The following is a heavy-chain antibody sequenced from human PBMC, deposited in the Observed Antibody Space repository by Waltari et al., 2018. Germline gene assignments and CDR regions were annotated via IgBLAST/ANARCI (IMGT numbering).Heavy chain of an antibody. CDR3: ARVGLLGSGWYSGGGVAFDI. Sequence: QVQLVQSGAEVKKPGSSVKVSCKASGGNFSSYAISWVRQAPGQGLEWMGGIIPIFGTANYAQKFQGRVTITADESTSTAYMELSSLRSEDTAVYYCARVGLLGSGWYSGGGVAFDIWGQGTMVTVSS. CDR1: GGNFSSYA. V-gene: IGHV1-69*01. CDR2: IIPIFGTA. J-gene: IGHJ3*02. D-gene: IGHD6-19*01.